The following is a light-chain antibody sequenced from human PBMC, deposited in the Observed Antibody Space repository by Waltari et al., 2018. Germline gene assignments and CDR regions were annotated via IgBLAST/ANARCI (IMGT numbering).Light chain of an antibody. CDR2: DVT. CDR1: SSDIGSYNL. V-gene: IGLV2-23*02. CDR3: CSYAGFSTVV. Sequence: QSALTQPASVSGSPGQSITISCTGTSSDIGSYNLVSWYQQHPGKAPKLMIYDVTKRPYGCFSRFSGSKSGIPASLTISGLQAEDEADYYCCSYAGFSTVVFGGGTKLTVL. J-gene: IGLJ2*01.